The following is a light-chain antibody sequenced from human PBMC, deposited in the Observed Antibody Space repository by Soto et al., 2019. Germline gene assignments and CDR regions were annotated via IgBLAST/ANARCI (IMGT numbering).Light chain of an antibody. CDR1: SSNVGGYNF. Sequence: QSALTQPASVSRSPGQSITISCTGTSSNVGGYNFVSGYQQHPGKAPRLIIYEVSSRPSGVSYRFSGSKSGNTASLTISGLQAEDEADYYCSSYTLRNTLVLFGGGTKLTVL. CDR2: EVS. V-gene: IGLV2-14*01. J-gene: IGLJ3*02. CDR3: SSYTLRNTLVL.